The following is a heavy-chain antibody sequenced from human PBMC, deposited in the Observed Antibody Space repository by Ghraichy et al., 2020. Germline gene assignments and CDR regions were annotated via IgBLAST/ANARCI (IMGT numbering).Heavy chain of an antibody. D-gene: IGHD2-21*02. CDR2: INPSGGST. J-gene: IGHJ4*02. Sequence: WMGIINPSGGSTSYAQKFQGRVTVTRDTSTTTVYMVVSSLRSEDTAVYYCAKSHKSDWAGFDYWGQG. V-gene: IGHV1-46*01. CDR3: AKSHKSDWAGFDY.